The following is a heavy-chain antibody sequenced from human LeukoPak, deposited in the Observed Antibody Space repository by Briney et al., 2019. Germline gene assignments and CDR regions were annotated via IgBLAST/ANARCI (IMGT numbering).Heavy chain of an antibody. J-gene: IGHJ6*02. CDR3: ARYPLPYAIDL. V-gene: IGHV3-33*01. CDR2: IWYDGGNK. Sequence: GRSLRLSCAASGFTFSNFGMHWVRQAPGKGLEWVAVIWYDGGNKYYADSVKGRFTISRDNSKNTLYLQINSVRDEDTAVYYCARYPLPYAIDLWGQETTLTVSS. CDR1: GFTFSNFG.